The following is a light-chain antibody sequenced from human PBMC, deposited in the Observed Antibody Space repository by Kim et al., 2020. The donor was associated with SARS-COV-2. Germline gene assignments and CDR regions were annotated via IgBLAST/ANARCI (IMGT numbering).Light chain of an antibody. CDR3: QQYGNSPRLS. Sequence: DIVLTQSPGTLSLFPGERATLSCRASQTVSSSYLTWYQQKPGQAPRLLIYAASSRATGIPDRFSGSGSGTDFTLTISRLEPEDFAVYYCQQYGNSPRLSFGGGTKVDIK. CDR1: QTVSSSY. CDR2: AAS. V-gene: IGKV3-20*01. J-gene: IGKJ4*01.